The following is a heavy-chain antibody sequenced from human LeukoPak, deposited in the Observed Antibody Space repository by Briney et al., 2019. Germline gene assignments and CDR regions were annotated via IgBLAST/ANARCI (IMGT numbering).Heavy chain of an antibody. Sequence: GGSLRLSCAASGYTFSSYWMHWVRQAPGKGLVWVSRINTDGSYTSYADSVKGRITISRDSAKNTLYVQMNSLRAEDTAVYYCASLWNAYWGQGTLVTVSS. CDR3: ASLWNAY. J-gene: IGHJ4*02. D-gene: IGHD1-1*01. CDR2: INTDGSYT. CDR1: GYTFSSYW. V-gene: IGHV3-74*01.